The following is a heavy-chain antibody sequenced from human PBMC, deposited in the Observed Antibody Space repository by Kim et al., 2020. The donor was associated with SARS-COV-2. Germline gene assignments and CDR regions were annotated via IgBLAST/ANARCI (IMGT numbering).Heavy chain of an antibody. J-gene: IGHJ4*02. Sequence: GGSLRLSCAASGFTFSNAWMSWVRQAPGKGLEWVGRIKSKTDGGTTDYAAPVKGRFTISRDDSKNTLYLQMNSLKTEDTAVYYCTTDGLWGYDYVWGSYRFGNYCDYWGQGTLDTDSS. CDR2: IKSKTDGGTT. D-gene: IGHD3-16*02. V-gene: IGHV3-15*01. CDR3: TTDGLWGYDYVWGSYRFGNYCDY. CDR1: GFTFSNAW.